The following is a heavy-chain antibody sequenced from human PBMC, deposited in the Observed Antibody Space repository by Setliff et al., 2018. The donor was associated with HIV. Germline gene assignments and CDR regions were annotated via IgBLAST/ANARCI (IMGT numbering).Heavy chain of an antibody. CDR2: IYYSGST. V-gene: IGHV4-39*01. Sequence: KPSETLSLTCTVSDGSISSSSYYWGWIRQPPGKGLEWIGNIYYSGSTYYNPSLKSRVTISVDTSENQFSLRLNSVTAADTAVYYCARYRYYYDSSGYGRWFDPWGQGTLVTVSS. D-gene: IGHD3-22*01. CDR1: DGSISSSSYY. CDR3: ARYRYYYDSSGYGRWFDP. J-gene: IGHJ5*02.